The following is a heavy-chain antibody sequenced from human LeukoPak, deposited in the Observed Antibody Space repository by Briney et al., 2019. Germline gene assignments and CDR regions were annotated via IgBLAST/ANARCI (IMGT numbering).Heavy chain of an antibody. J-gene: IGHJ4*02. CDR3: ARDRIRDATGDY. CDR1: VYTFTIYG. V-gene: IGHV1-18*01. Sequence: ASVTVSSKASVYTFTIYGISWVRQAPGQGVEWMGWISAYNGNTNYAQKLQGRVTMTTDTSTSTAYMELRSLRSDDTAVYYCARDRIRDATGDYWGQGTLVTVSS. D-gene: IGHD1-14*01. CDR2: ISAYNGNT.